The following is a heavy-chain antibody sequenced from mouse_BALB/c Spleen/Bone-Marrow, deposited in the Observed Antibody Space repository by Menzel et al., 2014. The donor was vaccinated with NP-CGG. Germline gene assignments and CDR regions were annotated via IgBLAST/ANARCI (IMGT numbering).Heavy chain of an antibody. V-gene: IGHV7-3*02. Sequence: EVMLVESGGGLVQPGGSLRPSCATSGFTFTDYYMSWVRQPPGKALGWLGFIRNKANGYTTEYSASVKGRFTISRDNSQSILYLQMNTLRAEDSATYYCARDEHYGIYWYFDVWGAGTTVTVSS. CDR2: IRNKANGYTT. J-gene: IGHJ1*01. CDR1: GFTFTDYY. CDR3: ARDEHYGIYWYFDV. D-gene: IGHD1-1*01.